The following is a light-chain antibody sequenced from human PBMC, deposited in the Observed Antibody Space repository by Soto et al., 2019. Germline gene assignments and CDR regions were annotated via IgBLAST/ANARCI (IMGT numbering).Light chain of an antibody. Sequence: DIQMTQSPSTLSGSVGDRVTITCRASQTISSWLAWYQQKPGKAPKLLIYKASTLKSGVPSRFSGSGSGTEFTLTISSLQPDDLATYYCQKHNSAPLFFGPGTKVDTK. CDR3: QKHNSAPLF. CDR1: QTISSW. V-gene: IGKV1-5*03. J-gene: IGKJ3*01. CDR2: KAS.